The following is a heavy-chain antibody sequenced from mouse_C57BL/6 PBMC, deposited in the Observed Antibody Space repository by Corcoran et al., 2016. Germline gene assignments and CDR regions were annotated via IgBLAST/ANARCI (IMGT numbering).Heavy chain of an antibody. D-gene: IGHD1-1*02. V-gene: IGHV1-18*01. CDR2: INPNNGGT. Sequence: EVQMQQSGPELVKPGASVKIPCKASGYTFTDYNMDWVKQSHGKSLEWIGDINPNNGGTIYNQKFKGKATLTVDKSSSTAYMELRSLTSEDTAVYYCARRWNYFDYWGQGTTLTVSS. CDR1: GYTFTDYN. CDR3: ARRWNYFDY. J-gene: IGHJ2*01.